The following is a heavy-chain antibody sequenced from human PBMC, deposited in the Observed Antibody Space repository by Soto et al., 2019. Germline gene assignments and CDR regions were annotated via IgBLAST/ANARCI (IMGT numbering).Heavy chain of an antibody. CDR3: ASWEVPAVLRYYYYYGMDV. Sequence: PGGSLRLSCAASGFTFSSYAMHWVRQAPGKGLEWVAVISYDGSNKYYADSVKGRFTISRDNSKNTLYLQMNSLRAEDTAVYYCASWEVPAVLRYYYYYGMDVWGQGTTVTVSS. V-gene: IGHV3-30-3*01. D-gene: IGHD2-2*01. CDR1: GFTFSSYA. J-gene: IGHJ6*02. CDR2: ISYDGSNK.